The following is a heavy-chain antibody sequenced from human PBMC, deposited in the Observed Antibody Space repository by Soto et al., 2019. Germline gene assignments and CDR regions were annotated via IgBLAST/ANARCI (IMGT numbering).Heavy chain of an antibody. Sequence: QVQLVQSGPEVKRPGASVRVSCKASGYTFNPYGISWVRQAPRQGLEWMGWISAYNGHADYAQKFQVRVTMTTDASTNTVSMELRGLISDDTATYYCARGRTWGARDFDYWGQGTLVTVSS. V-gene: IGHV1-18*01. D-gene: IGHD3-16*01. CDR3: ARGRTWGARDFDY. CDR1: GYTFNPYG. CDR2: ISAYNGHA. J-gene: IGHJ4*02.